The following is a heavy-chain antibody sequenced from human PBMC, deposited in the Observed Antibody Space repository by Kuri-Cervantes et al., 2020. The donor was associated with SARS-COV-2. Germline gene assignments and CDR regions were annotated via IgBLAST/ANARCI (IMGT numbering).Heavy chain of an antibody. D-gene: IGHD2/OR15-2a*01. Sequence: ASLNISCTVSGASISNSYWHWIRHPAVKPLEWIGRISGRGDTIYNPSLQSRASMSVVTSKNQFSLTLTSVTAADTAVYYCVGVLSNWFDPWGQGTLVTVSS. CDR1: GASISNSY. CDR3: VGVLSNWFDP. J-gene: IGHJ5*02. V-gene: IGHV4-4*07. CDR2: ISGRGDT.